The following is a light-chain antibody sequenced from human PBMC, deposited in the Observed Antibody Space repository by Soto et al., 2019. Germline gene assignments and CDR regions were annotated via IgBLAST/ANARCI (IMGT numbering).Light chain of an antibody. CDR2: SNF. Sequence: QSVLTQSPSASGTPGQRVTISCSGSSSNIGRNAINWYQQLPGTAPKVLIFSNFNRPSGVPDRFSGSKSGTSASLAISGLKSEDGAEYYCAGWDNILNGWVFAGGTKLTVL. CDR3: AGWDNILNGWV. V-gene: IGLV1-44*01. CDR1: SSNIGRNA. J-gene: IGLJ3*02.